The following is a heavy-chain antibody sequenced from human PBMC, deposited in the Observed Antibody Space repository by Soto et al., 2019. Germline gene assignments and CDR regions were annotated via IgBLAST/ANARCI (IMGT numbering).Heavy chain of an antibody. CDR2: ISDSGDRT. CDR1: GFTLSMSA. J-gene: IGHJ3*01. CDR3: AKDRGIIVKAGDAFDV. D-gene: IGHD3-16*02. Sequence: LRLSCASSGFTLSMSAVNWVRQAPGKGLEWVSYISDSGDRTYYADSVKGRFTISRDRSKNTVSLQMDSLRAEDTAVYYCAKDRGIIVKAGDAFDVWGQGAKVTVSS. V-gene: IGHV3-23*01.